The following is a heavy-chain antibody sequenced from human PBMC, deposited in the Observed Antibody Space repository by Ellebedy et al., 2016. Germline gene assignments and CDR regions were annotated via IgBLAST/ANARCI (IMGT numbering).Heavy chain of an antibody. CDR3: AKGITSHWYHDYFDY. CDR2: ISYDGSNK. D-gene: IGHD2-2*01. V-gene: IGHV3-30*18. Sequence: GESLKISXAASGFSFKSHGMHWVRQTPGEGLESVAVISYDGSNKYYPDSVKGRFTISRDNSKNTLYLQMNSLRVEDTAVYYCAKGITSHWYHDYFDYWGQGTLVTVSS. CDR1: GFSFKSHG. J-gene: IGHJ4*02.